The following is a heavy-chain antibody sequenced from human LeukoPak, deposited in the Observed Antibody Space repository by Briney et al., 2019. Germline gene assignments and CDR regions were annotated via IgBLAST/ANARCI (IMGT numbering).Heavy chain of an antibody. V-gene: IGHV4-59*10. J-gene: IGHJ5*02. CDR1: GGSFSGYF. D-gene: IGHD3-3*01. CDR3: ASTVFGVTYNWFDP. CDR2: FHTSGGT. Sequence: PSETLSLTCAVYGGSFSGYFWSWVRQPAGKALEWIGRFHTSGGTNYNPSLESRVTISVDTSKNQFSLKLTSVTAADTAVYYRASTVFGVTYNWFDPWGQGTLVTVSS.